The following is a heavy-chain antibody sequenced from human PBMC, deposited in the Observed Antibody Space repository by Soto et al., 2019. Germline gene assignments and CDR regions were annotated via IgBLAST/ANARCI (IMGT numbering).Heavy chain of an antibody. Sequence: SETLSLTCAVYGGSFNDYYWSWIRQPPGKGLECIGEINHSGSTNYNPSLKSRVTISVDTSKNQFSLKLSSVTAADTAVYHCARVAVSYDYYAMDVWGQGTTVTVYS. D-gene: IGHD6-19*01. V-gene: IGHV4-34*01. CDR3: ARVAVSYDYYAMDV. CDR2: INHSGST. J-gene: IGHJ6*02. CDR1: GGSFNDYY.